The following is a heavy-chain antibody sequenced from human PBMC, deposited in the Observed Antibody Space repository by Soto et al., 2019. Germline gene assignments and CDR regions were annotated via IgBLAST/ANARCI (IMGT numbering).Heavy chain of an antibody. D-gene: IGHD3-16*02. CDR2: IWYDGSNK. CDR1: GFTFSSYG. CDR3: ARDRYYDYVWGSYRFDAFDI. V-gene: IGHV3-33*01. Sequence: GGSLRLSCAASGFTFSSYGMHWVRQAPGKGLEWVAVIWYDGSNKYYADSVKGRFTISRDNSKNTLYLQMNSPRAEDTAVYYRARDRYYDYVWGSYRFDAFDIWGQGTMVTVSS. J-gene: IGHJ3*02.